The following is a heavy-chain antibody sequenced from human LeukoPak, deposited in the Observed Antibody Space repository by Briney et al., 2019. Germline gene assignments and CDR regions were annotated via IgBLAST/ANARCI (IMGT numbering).Heavy chain of an antibody. CDR2: IIPIFGTA. CDR1: GGTFNSYA. V-gene: IGHV1-69*06. D-gene: IGHD3-10*01. J-gene: IGHJ4*02. Sequence: ASVKGSFKASGGTFNSYAISWVRQAPGQGLEWMGGIIPIFGTANYAQKFQGRVTITADKSTSTAYMELSSLRSEDTAVYYCARASRGLLWFGELSYFDYWGQGTLVTVSS. CDR3: ARASRGLLWFGELSYFDY.